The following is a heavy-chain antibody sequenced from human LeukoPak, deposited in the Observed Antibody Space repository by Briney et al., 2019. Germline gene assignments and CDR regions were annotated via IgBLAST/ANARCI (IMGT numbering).Heavy chain of an antibody. Sequence: SETLSLTCTVSGGSISSSSYYWGWIRQPPGKGLEWIGSIYYSGSTYYNPSLKSRVTISVDTSKNQFSLKLSSVTAADTAVYYCARGGLVVVAARSVRFDYWGQGTLVTVSS. CDR2: IYYSGST. D-gene: IGHD2-15*01. CDR1: GGSISSSSYY. J-gene: IGHJ4*02. CDR3: ARGGLVVVAARSVRFDY. V-gene: IGHV4-39*01.